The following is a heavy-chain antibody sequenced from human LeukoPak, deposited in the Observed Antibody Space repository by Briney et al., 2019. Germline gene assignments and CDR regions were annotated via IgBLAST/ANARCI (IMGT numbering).Heavy chain of an antibody. Sequence: GGSLRLSCAASGFTFSSYWMSWVRQAPGKGLEWVANIKQDGSEKYYVDSVKGRFTISRDNAKNSLYLQMNSLRAEDTAVYYCASRVWSGYYTYYFGYWGQGTLVTVSS. D-gene: IGHD3-3*01. CDR3: ASRVWSGYYTYYFGY. V-gene: IGHV3-7*01. CDR1: GFTFSSYW. J-gene: IGHJ4*02. CDR2: IKQDGSEK.